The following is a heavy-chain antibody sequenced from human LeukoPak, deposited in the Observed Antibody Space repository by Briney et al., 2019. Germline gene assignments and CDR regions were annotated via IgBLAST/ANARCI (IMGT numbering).Heavy chain of an antibody. V-gene: IGHV4-59*01. CDR1: GGSIRSYY. J-gene: IGHJ4*02. CDR3: ARVPPVETATTFFDF. D-gene: IGHD5-24*01. CDR2: IYYSGST. Sequence: PSETLSLTCTVSGGSIRSYYWGWIRQPPGQGLEWIGYIYYSGSTNYNPSLKSRVTISVDTSKNQFSLRLSSVTAADTAVYYCARVPPVETATTFFDFRGQGTLVTVSS.